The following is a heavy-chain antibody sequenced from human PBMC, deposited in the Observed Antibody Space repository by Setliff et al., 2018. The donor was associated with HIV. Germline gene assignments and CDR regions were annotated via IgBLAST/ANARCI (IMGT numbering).Heavy chain of an antibody. Sequence: PSETLSLTCTVSGYSISSGYYWGWIRQPPGKGLEWIAEIKHSGNTNYNPSLKSRVTILVDTSKNQVSLKLTSVTAADTAVYYCARVLRDTSCYGPWGQGTLVTVSS. J-gene: IGHJ5*02. CDR3: ARVLRDTSCYGP. CDR1: GYSISSGYY. D-gene: IGHD2-2*01. V-gene: IGHV4-38-2*02. CDR2: IKHSGNT.